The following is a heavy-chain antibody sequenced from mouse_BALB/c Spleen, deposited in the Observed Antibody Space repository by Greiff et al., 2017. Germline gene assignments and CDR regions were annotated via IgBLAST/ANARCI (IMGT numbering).Heavy chain of an antibody. V-gene: IGHV1-5*01. CDR1: GYTFTSYW. CDR2: IYPGNSDT. D-gene: IGHD2-3*01. J-gene: IGHJ4*01. Sequence: VQLQQSGTVLARPGASVKMSCKASGYTFTSYWMHWVKQRPGQGLEWIGAIYPGNSDTSYNQKFKGKAKLTAVTSTSTAYMELSSLTNEDSAVYYCTPLIYDGYYGEMDYWGQGTSVTVSS. CDR3: TPLIYDGYYGEMDY.